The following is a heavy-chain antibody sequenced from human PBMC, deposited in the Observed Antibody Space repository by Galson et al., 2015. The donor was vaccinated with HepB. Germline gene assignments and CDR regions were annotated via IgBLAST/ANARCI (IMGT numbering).Heavy chain of an antibody. CDR1: GYTFSSFG. CDR3: VRDSSSGSLYYYNYYYMDV. Sequence: SVKVSCQASGYTFSSFGITWVRQAPGQGLEWMGWISGHNGDTKYAQKVQDRVTMTTEASTSTAYMELRSLRSDDTAVYYCVRDSSSGSLYYYNYYYMDVWGKGTTVTVSS. CDR2: ISGHNGDT. V-gene: IGHV1-18*01. D-gene: IGHD2-2*01. J-gene: IGHJ6*03.